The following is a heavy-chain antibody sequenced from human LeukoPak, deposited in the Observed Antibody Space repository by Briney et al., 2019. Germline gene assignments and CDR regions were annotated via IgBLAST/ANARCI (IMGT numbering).Heavy chain of an antibody. CDR1: GGTFSSYA. Sequence: SVKVSCKASGGTFSSYAISWVRQAPGQGLEWMGGIIPIFGTANYAQKFQGRVTITADESTSTAYMEPSSLRSEDTAVYYCASLLYSSGWYRDYYYYGMDVWGQGTTVTVSS. V-gene: IGHV1-69*13. CDR3: ASLLYSSGWYRDYYYYGMDV. J-gene: IGHJ6*02. D-gene: IGHD6-19*01. CDR2: IIPIFGTA.